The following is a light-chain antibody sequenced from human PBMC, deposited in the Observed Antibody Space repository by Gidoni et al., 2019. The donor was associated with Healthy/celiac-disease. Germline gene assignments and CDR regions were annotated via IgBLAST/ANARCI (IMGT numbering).Light chain of an antibody. Sequence: DIQMTQSPSSLSAAVGDRVTITCRASQSISSYLNWYQQKPGKAPRLLIYAASSLQSGVPSGFSGSGSGTDFTLIISSLQPEDFATYYCQQSYSTPPYTFXQXTKLEIK. J-gene: IGKJ2*01. CDR1: QSISSY. CDR3: QQSYSTPPYT. V-gene: IGKV1-39*01. CDR2: AAS.